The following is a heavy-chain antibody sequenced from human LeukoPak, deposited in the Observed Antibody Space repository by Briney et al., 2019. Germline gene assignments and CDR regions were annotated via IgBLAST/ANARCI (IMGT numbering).Heavy chain of an antibody. Sequence: GGSLRLSCAASGFTFNTYSMNWVRQAPGEGLEWVSSISPTSGHIYYADSVKGRFTISRDNAENSLYLQMNSLRAEDTAVYYCATSSAAPGNNWGQGTLVTVSS. D-gene: IGHD1/OR15-1a*01. V-gene: IGHV3-21*01. CDR3: ATSSAAPGNN. CDR2: ISPTSGHI. J-gene: IGHJ4*02. CDR1: GFTFNTYS.